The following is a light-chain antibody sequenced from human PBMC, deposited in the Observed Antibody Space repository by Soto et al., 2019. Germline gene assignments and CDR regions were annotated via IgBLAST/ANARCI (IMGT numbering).Light chain of an antibody. Sequence: QSVLTQPPSVSGAPGQRVTISCTGSSXNIGAGYDVHWYQQLPGTAPKLLIYGNSNQPSGVPDRFSGSKSGTSASLAITGLQAEDEADYYCQSYDNSLSGFYVFGTGTKGTVL. J-gene: IGLJ1*01. V-gene: IGLV1-40*01. CDR2: GNS. CDR3: QSYDNSLSGFYV. CDR1: SXNIGAGYD.